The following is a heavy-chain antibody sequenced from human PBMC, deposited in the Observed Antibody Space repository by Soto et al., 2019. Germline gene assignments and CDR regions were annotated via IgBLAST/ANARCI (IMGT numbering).Heavy chain of an antibody. CDR2: INPNSGGT. CDR3: ARGAGYCSGGSCYDY. CDR1: GYTFTGYY. Sequence: ASVKVSCKASGYTFTGYYMHWVRQAPGQGLEWMGWINPNSGGTNYAQKFQGWVTMTRDTSISTAYMELSRLRSDDTAVYYCARGAGYCSGGSCYDYWGQGTLVTVSS. J-gene: IGHJ4*02. V-gene: IGHV1-2*04. D-gene: IGHD2-15*01.